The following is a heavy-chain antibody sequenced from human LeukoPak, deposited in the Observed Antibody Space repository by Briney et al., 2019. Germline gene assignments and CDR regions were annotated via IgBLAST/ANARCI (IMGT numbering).Heavy chain of an antibody. CDR1: GSTFSGSA. CDR2: IRSKANSYAT. Sequence: GGSLRLSCAASGSTFSGSAMHWVRQASGKGLEWVGRIRSKANSYATAYAASVKGRFTISRDDSKNTAYLQMNSLKTEDTAVYYCTSPAGISDYWGQGTLVTVSS. J-gene: IGHJ4*02. D-gene: IGHD3-10*01. CDR3: TSPAGISDY. V-gene: IGHV3-73*01.